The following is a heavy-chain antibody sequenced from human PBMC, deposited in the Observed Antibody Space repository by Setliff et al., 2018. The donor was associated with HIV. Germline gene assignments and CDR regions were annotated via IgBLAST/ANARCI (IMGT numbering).Heavy chain of an antibody. CDR2: IYYSGST. V-gene: IGHV4-31*01. Sequence: PSETLSLTCTVSGGSISSGAYYWSWIRQHPGKGLEWIGYIYYSGSTYYNPSLKSLVTISVDTPKNQFSLKLNSVTAADTAVYYCARLDCSSSSGFVDYWGQGTLGTVSS. CDR3: ARLDCSSSSGFVDY. CDR1: GGSISSGAYY. D-gene: IGHD2-2*01. J-gene: IGHJ4*02.